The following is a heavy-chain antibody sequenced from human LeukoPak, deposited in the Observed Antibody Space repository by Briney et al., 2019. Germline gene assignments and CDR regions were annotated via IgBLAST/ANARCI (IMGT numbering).Heavy chain of an antibody. Sequence: PGGSLRLSCAASGFTFSSYGMHWVRQASGKGLEWVGRIRSKANSYATAYAASVKGRFTISRDDSKNTAYLQMNSLKTEDTAVYYCTTHIAAAGTVYDYWGQGTLVTVSS. D-gene: IGHD6-13*01. J-gene: IGHJ4*02. V-gene: IGHV3-73*01. CDR3: TTHIAAAGTVYDY. CDR1: GFTFSSYG. CDR2: IRSKANSYAT.